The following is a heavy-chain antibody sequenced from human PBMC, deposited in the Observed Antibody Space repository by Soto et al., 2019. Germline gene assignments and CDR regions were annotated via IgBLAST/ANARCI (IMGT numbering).Heavy chain of an antibody. Sequence: GGSLRLSCAASGFTFSSYAMHWVRQAPGKGLEWLAVISYDGSNKYYADSVKGRFTISRDNSKNTLYLQMNSLRAEDTAVYYCARDYYVDTAMAVFDYWGQGTLVTVSS. CDR2: ISYDGSNK. J-gene: IGHJ4*02. CDR1: GFTFSSYA. CDR3: ARDYYVDTAMAVFDY. V-gene: IGHV3-30-3*01. D-gene: IGHD5-18*01.